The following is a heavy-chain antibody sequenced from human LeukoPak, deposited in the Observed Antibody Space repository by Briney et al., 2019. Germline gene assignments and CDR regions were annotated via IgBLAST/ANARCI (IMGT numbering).Heavy chain of an antibody. D-gene: IGHD2-15*01. CDR1: GYTFTSYG. V-gene: IGHV1-18*01. J-gene: IGHJ5*02. CDR3: ARVTRRGGSYNWFDP. CDR2: ISAYNGNT. Sequence: ASVEVSCKASGYTFTSYGISWVRQAPGQGLEWMGWISAYNGNTNYAQKLQGRVTMTTDTSTSTAYMELRSLRSDDTAVYYCARVTRRGGSYNWFDPWGQGTLVTVSS.